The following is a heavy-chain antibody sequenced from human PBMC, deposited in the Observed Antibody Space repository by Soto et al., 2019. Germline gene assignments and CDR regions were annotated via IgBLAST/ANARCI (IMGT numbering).Heavy chain of an antibody. CDR1: GFIFSSYG. Sequence: QVQLVESGGGVVQPGRSLRLSCAASGFIFSSYGMHWVRQAPGKGLEWVAVISYDGSNKYYADSVKGRLTISRDNSKNTLYLQMNSLRAEDTAVYYCAKGTYYALHWGQGTLVTVSS. D-gene: IGHD1-26*01. CDR3: AKGTYYALH. V-gene: IGHV3-30*18. J-gene: IGHJ4*02. CDR2: ISYDGSNK.